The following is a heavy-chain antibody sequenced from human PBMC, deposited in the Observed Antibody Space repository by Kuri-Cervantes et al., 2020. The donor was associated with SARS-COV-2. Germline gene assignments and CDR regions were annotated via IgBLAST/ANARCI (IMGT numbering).Heavy chain of an antibody. V-gene: IGHV3-30*01. D-gene: IGHD3-3*01. CDR1: GFTFSSYA. J-gene: IGHJ4*02. CDR2: ISYDGSNK. CDR3: ARGFHYDFWSGYLYYFDY. Sequence: GESLKISCAASGFTFSSYAMHWVRQAPGKGLEWVAVISYDGSNKYYAGSVKGRFTISRDNSKNTLYLQMNSLRAEDTAVYYCARGFHYDFWSGYLYYFDYWGQGTLVTVSS.